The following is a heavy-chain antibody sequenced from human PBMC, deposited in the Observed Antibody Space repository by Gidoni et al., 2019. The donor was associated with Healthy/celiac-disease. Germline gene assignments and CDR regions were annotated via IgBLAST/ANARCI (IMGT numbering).Heavy chain of an antibody. J-gene: IGHJ6*02. V-gene: IGHV4-30-2*04. CDR3: ARDLIEAMGTGPSYYYYGMDV. Sequence: GSTYYNPSLKSRVTISVDTSKNQFSLKLSSVTAADTAVYYCARDLIEAMGTGPSYYYYGMDVWGQGTTVTVSS. D-gene: IGHD5-18*01. CDR2: GST.